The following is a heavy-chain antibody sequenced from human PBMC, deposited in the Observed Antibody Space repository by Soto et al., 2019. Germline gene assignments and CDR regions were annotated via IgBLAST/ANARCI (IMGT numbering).Heavy chain of an antibody. CDR2: IYYSGST. J-gene: IGHJ4*02. CDR3: ARRLGKVPAPIDY. D-gene: IGHD2-2*01. Sequence: SETLSLTCTVSGGSISSGDSYWRWTRQPPGKGLEWIGYIYYSGSTYYNPSLKSRVTISVDTSKNQFSLKLSSVTAADTAVYYCARRLGKVPAPIDYWGQGTLVPVS. V-gene: IGHV4-30-4*01. CDR1: GGSISSGDSY.